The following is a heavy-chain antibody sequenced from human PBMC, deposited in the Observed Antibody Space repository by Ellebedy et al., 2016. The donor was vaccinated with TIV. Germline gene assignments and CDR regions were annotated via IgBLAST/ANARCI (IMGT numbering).Heavy chain of an antibody. J-gene: IGHJ4*02. CDR3: ARGRRYADSSGSYLDY. Sequence: GSLRLXXAVYGGSFSGYYWTWIRQPPGKGLEWIGEIDHSGGANYNPSLRGRVALSVDTSKNQFSLRVTSVTAADMGLYFCARGRRYADSSGSYLDYWGRGTLVTVSS. V-gene: IGHV4-34*01. D-gene: IGHD3-22*01. CDR2: IDHSGGA. CDR1: GGSFSGYY.